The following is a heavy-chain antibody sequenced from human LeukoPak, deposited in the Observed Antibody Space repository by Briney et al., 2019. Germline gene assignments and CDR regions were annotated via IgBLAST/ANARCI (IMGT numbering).Heavy chain of an antibody. J-gene: IGHJ4*02. Sequence: SETLSLTCTVSGGSISSSSYYWGWIRQPPGKGLEWIGGIYYSGSTYYNPSLKSRVTISVDTSKNQFSLKLSSVTAADTAVYYCASRSLSTSDYWGQGTLATVSS. CDR1: GGSISSSSYY. CDR3: ASRSLSTSDY. V-gene: IGHV4-39*01. D-gene: IGHD3-16*02. CDR2: IYYSGST.